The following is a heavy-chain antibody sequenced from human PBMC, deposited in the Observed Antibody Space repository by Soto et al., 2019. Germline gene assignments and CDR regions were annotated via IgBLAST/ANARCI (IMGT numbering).Heavy chain of an antibody. V-gene: IGHV5-51*01. J-gene: IGHJ6*02. CDR3: ARRYYDFWSGYLDYGMDF. CDR1: GYSFTSYW. Sequence: GESLKISCKGSGYSFTSYWIGWVRQMPGKGLEWMGIIYPGDSDTRYSPSFQGQVTISADKSISTAYLQWSSLKASDTAMYYCARRYYDFWSGYLDYGMDFXGQGTTVTVSS. D-gene: IGHD3-3*01. CDR2: IYPGDSDT.